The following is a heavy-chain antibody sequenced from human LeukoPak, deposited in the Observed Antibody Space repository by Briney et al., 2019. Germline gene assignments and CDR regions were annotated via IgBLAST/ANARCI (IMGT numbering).Heavy chain of an antibody. D-gene: IGHD2-8*02. CDR2: IHSTGST. Sequence: PSETLSLTCAVSGGSVSGHFWSWIRQPPGKGLEWIGFIHSTGSTNYNPSLRSRVTMSIDTSTNQFSLKLPSVIAADTALFYCARYHCPGGICDGFDVWGQGTMVTVSS. V-gene: IGHV4-59*08. CDR1: GGSVSGHF. J-gene: IGHJ3*01. CDR3: ARYHCPGGICDGFDV.